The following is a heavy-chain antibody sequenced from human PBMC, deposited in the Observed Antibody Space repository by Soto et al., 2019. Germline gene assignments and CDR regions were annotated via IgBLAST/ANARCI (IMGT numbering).Heavy chain of an antibody. CDR3: ARDRERDAWYEDY. CDR2: ISGSDGST. D-gene: IGHD6-13*01. CDR1: GFSFSSYA. V-gene: IGHV3-23*01. Sequence: EVQLLESGGGLVQPGGSLRLSCVASGFSFSSYAMSWVRQAPGEGLEWVSVISGSDGSTYYADSVKGRFTISRDDSKNTLYLQMNNLRAEDTAVYYCARDRERDAWYEDYWGQGTLVTVSS. J-gene: IGHJ4*02.